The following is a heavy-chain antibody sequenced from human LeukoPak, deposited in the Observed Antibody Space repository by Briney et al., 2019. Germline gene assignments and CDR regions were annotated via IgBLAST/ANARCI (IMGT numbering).Heavy chain of an antibody. V-gene: IGHV3-30*01. J-gene: IGHJ4*02. CDR3: ARDSTYYYDSGSSGPHYFDN. Sequence: GGSLRLSCAASGFTFSNYAMHWVRQAPGKGLEWVSLISSGGTYEYYADSVKSRFTISRDNSKNTLYMQLNSLRAEDTAVYYCARDSTYYYDSGSSGPHYFDNWGQGTLVTVSS. D-gene: IGHD3-10*01. CDR1: GFTFSNYA. CDR2: ISSGGTYE.